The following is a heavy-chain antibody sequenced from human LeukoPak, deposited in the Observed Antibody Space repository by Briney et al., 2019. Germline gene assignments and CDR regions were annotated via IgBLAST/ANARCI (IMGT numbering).Heavy chain of an antibody. V-gene: IGHV3-21*01. CDR1: GFNFTNYN. CDR2: IHSSSGSI. J-gene: IGHJ4*02. D-gene: IGHD1-26*01. CDR3: AKDRDGLGVAGVGY. Sequence: GGSLRLSCAASGFNFTNYNMNWVRQAPGKGLEWVSSIHSSSGSIYYADSLKGRFTISRDNAKNSLYLQMNSLRAEDTAVYYCAKDRDGLGVAGVGYWGQGTLVTVSS.